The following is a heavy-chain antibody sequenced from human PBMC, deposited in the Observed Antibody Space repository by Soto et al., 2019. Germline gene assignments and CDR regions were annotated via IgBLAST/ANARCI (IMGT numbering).Heavy chain of an antibody. J-gene: IGHJ5*02. CDR3: ARSDDSTSYPLDL. CDR2: MNPRSGGT. V-gene: IGHV1-2*02. Sequence: GASVKVSCKASGYTFTNYYMHWVRQAPGQGLEWMGWMNPRSGGTKYAQAFQDRVTMTRDASISTAYMDVTSLRHGDTAVYFCARSDDSTSYPLDLWGPGTLVTVSS. CDR1: GYTFTNYY. D-gene: IGHD4-4*01.